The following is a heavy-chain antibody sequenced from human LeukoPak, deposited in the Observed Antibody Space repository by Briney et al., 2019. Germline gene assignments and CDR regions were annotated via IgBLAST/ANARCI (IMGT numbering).Heavy chain of an antibody. Sequence: GRSLRLSCAASGFTFSSYGMPWVRQAPGKGREWVAVISYDGSNKYYADSVKGRFTISRDNSKNTLYLQMNSLRAEDTAVYYCARSYSDAFDIWGQGTMVTVSS. V-gene: IGHV3-30*03. CDR2: ISYDGSNK. J-gene: IGHJ3*02. CDR3: ARSYSDAFDI. D-gene: IGHD1-26*01. CDR1: GFTFSSYG.